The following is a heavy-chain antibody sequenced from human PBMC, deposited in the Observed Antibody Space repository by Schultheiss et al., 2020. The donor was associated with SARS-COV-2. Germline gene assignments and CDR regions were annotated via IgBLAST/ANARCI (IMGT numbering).Heavy chain of an antibody. CDR1: GFTFSGSA. CDR3: TIPPSYYYDSRDY. Sequence: GGSLRLSCAASGFTFSGSAMHWVRQASGKGLEWVGRIRSKANSYATAYAASVKGRFTISRDDSKNTAYLQMNSLKTEDTAVYYCTIPPSYYYDSRDYWGQGTLVTVSS. V-gene: IGHV3-73*01. J-gene: IGHJ4*02. D-gene: IGHD3-22*01. CDR2: IRSKANSYAT.